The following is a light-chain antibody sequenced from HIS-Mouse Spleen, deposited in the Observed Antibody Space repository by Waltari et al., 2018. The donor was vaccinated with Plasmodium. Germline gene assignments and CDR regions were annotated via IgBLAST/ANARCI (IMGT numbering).Light chain of an antibody. V-gene: IGKV1-13*02. J-gene: IGKJ4*01. CDR2: DAS. CDR3: QQFNSYPLT. Sequence: AIQLTQSPSSLSASVGDRVTITCRASQGIGRALAWYQQKPGKAPKLLIYDASSLESGDPSRFSGSGSGTDVHLTISSLQPEDLATDYCQQFNSYPLTVGRGTKVEIK. CDR1: QGIGRA.